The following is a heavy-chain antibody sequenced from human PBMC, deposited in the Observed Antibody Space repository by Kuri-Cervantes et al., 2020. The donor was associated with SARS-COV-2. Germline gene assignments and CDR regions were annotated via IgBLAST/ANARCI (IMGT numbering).Heavy chain of an antibody. CDR2: ITGSSSYI. V-gene: IGHV3-21*01. CDR3: ARDLGATSHYYYGMDV. J-gene: IGHJ6*02. CDR1: GFTFSGYS. Sequence: GGSLRLSCAASGFTFSGYSMNWVRQAPGMGLEWVSSITGSSSYIYYADSVKGRFTISRDNTKKSLYLQMNSLRAEDTAVYYCARDLGATSHYYYGMDVWGQGTTVAVSS. D-gene: IGHD1-26*01.